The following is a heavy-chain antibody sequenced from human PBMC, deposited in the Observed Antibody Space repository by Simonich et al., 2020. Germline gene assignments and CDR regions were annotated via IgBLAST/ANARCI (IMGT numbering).Heavy chain of an antibody. D-gene: IGHD6-13*01. CDR1: GYTFTSYG. Sequence: QVQLVQSGAEVKKPGASVKVSCKASGYTFTSYGISWVRLAPGQGHEWMGWINGYNDNTNNAQKLQGRVTMTTDTSTSTAYMELRSLRSDDTAVYYGARDQGGRAAAATDYWGQGTLVTVSS. J-gene: IGHJ4*02. CDR2: INGYNDNT. CDR3: ARDQGGRAAAATDY. V-gene: IGHV1-18*01.